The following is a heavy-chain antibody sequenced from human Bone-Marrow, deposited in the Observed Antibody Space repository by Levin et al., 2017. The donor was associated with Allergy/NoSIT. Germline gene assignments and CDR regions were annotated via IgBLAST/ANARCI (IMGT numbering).Heavy chain of an antibody. V-gene: IGHV3-11*01. CDR2: ISSSGDTI. CDR3: ARLDGAMGAY. Sequence: GESLKISCAASGFTFSDYYMSWIRQAPGRGLEWLSYISSSGDTIYYADSVKGRITVSRDNAEKSLYLQMNSLRAEDTAVYYCARLDGAMGAYWGQGTLATVSS. J-gene: IGHJ4*02. D-gene: IGHD5-18*01. CDR1: GFTFSDYY.